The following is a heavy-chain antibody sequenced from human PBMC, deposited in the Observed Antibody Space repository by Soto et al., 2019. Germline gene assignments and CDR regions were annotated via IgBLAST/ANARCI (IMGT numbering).Heavy chain of an antibody. V-gene: IGHV4-39*01. Sequence: LEPQRLPKTVVGGNIRNISYHCGRNSKPPGKGLEWIGSIYYSGSTYYNPSLKSRVTISVDTSKNKFSLKLSSVTAADTAVYYWARLIPSFDSSSWYRWFDSWGQGTLVTVSS. D-gene: IGHD6-13*01. CDR1: GGNIRNISYH. CDR2: IYYSGST. J-gene: IGHJ5*01. CDR3: ARLIPSFDSSSWYRWFDS.